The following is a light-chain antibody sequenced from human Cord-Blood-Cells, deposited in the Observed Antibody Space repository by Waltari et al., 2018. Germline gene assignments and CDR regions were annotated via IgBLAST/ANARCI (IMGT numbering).Light chain of an antibody. CDR1: SSDVGGYNY. CDR3: SSYTSSSTWV. V-gene: IGLV2-14*03. CDR2: DVS. J-gene: IGLJ3*02. Sequence: ALTQPASVSGSPGQSITISCTGTSSDVGGYNYVSWYQQHPGKAPKLMIYDVSNRPSGVSNRFSASKSGNTASLTISGLQAEDEADYYCSSYTSSSTWVFGGGTKLTVL.